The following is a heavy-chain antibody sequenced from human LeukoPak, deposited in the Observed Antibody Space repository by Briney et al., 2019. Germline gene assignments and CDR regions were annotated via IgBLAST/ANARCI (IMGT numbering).Heavy chain of an antibody. J-gene: IGHJ6*02. V-gene: IGHV1-18*01. Sequence: ASVKVSCKASGYTFTSYGISWVRQAPGQGLEWMGWISAYNGNTNYAQKLQGRVTMTTDTSTSTAYMELRSLRSDDTAVYYCAREGIAVAGTPDYYYYYGMDVWGQGTTVTVSS. D-gene: IGHD6-19*01. CDR3: AREGIAVAGTPDYYYYYGMDV. CDR2: ISAYNGNT. CDR1: GYTFTSYG.